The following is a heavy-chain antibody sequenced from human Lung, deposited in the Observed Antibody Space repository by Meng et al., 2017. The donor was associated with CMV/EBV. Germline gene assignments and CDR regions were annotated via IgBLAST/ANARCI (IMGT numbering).Heavy chain of an antibody. V-gene: IGHV4-34*01. J-gene: IGHJ4*02. Sequence: SETLSLXXAVQGESFSGYSWSWIRQPPGKGLEWIGEISHSGITNYKPSLKSRVTISLDTSKNQFFLKLNSVAAADTAVFYCARTLPPARGHRLDYWGQGTXVTVSS. CDR1: GESFSGYS. CDR3: ARTLPPARGHRLDY. D-gene: IGHD1-14*01. CDR2: ISHSGIT.